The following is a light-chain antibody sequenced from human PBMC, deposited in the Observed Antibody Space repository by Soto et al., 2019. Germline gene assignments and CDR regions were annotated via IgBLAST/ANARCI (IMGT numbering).Light chain of an antibody. J-gene: IGKJ4*01. CDR1: QSVSSTY. V-gene: IGKV3-20*01. CDR2: GAS. Sequence: EIVLTQSPGTLSLSPWERAALSCRASQSVSSTYLAWYQQKPGQAPRLLIYGASSRATGIPDRFSGSGSGTDFTLTISRLEPEDFAVYYCQQHGSSQTFGGGTKVEIK. CDR3: QQHGSSQT.